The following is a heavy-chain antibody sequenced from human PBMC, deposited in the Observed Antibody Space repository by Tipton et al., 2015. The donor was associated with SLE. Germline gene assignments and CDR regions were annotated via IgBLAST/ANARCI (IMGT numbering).Heavy chain of an antibody. Sequence: SLRLSCAASGFIFDDYAMHWVRQAPGKGLEWVSGLSWNSDSIGYADSVKGRFTISRDNSRNTLSLQMNSLRAEDTAVYYCASSLSYGGLFDYWGQGTLVTVSS. V-gene: IGHV3-9*01. D-gene: IGHD3-16*01. CDR1: GFIFDDYA. CDR3: ASSLSYGGLFDY. J-gene: IGHJ4*02. CDR2: LSWNSDSI.